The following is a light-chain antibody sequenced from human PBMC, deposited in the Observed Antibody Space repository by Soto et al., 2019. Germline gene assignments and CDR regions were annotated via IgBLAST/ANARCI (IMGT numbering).Light chain of an antibody. V-gene: IGLV7-46*01. CDR3: LLAYNDPSYV. CDR2: DTS. Sequence: QAFVTQAPSLTVSPGVTVTLTCCSGTGPVTSAHYPYWFQQKPGQAPRTLIYDTSNKHSWTPARFSGSLPGGKATLTLWGAQPEDEADYYCLLAYNDPSYVFGTGTKATVL. CDR1: TGPVTSAHY. J-gene: IGLJ1*01.